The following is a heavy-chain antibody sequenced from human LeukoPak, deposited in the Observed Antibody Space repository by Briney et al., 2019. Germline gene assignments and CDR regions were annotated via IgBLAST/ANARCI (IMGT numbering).Heavy chain of an antibody. CDR3: ARGGSSWAVDTFDV. D-gene: IGHD6-13*01. CDR1: GASTSSHY. CDR2: IYSSGST. V-gene: IGHV4-4*07. J-gene: IGHJ3*01. Sequence: PSETLSLSCLVSGASTSSHYWNWIRQSTGEGLEWIGRIYSSGSTKYNPSLKTRVTISLDKSKNQFSLKLTSVTAADTARYYCARGGSSWAVDTFDVWGQGTMVTVSS.